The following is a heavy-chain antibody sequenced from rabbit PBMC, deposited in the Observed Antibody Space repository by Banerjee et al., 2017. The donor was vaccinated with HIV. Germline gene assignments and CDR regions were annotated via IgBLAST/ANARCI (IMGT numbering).Heavy chain of an antibody. J-gene: IGHJ4*01. D-gene: IGHD1-1*01. CDR2: IYTGSGST. V-gene: IGHV1S45*01. CDR3: ARIHHSSGGYFNL. CDR1: GFSFSSW. Sequence: EESGGDLVQPEGSLTLTCTASGFSFSSWIHWVRQAPGKGLEWIACIYTGSGSTYYASWAKGRFTISKTSSTTVTLQMTSLTAADTATYFCARIHHSSGGYFNLWGPGTLVTVS.